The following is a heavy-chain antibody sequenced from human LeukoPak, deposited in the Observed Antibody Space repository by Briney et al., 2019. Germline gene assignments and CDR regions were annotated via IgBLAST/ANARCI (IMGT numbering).Heavy chain of an antibody. Sequence: GGSLRLSCAASGFTFSSYAMHWVRQAPGKGLEWVAVISYDGSNKYYADSVKGRFTISRDNAKNSLYLQMNSLRAEDTALYYCARPDWGDWYFDLWGRGTLVTVSS. CDR1: GFTFSSYA. D-gene: IGHD3-16*01. CDR3: ARPDWGDWYFDL. J-gene: IGHJ2*01. V-gene: IGHV3-30-3*01. CDR2: ISYDGSNK.